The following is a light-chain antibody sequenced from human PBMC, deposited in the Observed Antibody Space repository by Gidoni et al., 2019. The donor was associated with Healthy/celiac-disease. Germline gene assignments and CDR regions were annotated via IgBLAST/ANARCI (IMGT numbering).Light chain of an antibody. CDR1: SSNIGSNT. Sequence: QSVLTPPPSASGTPGQRVTISCSGSSSNIGSNTVNWYQQLPGTAPKLLIYRNNQRPSGVPDRFSGSKSGTSASLAISGLQSEDEADYYCAAWDDSLNGWVFGGGTKLTVL. V-gene: IGLV1-44*01. CDR2: RNN. CDR3: AAWDDSLNGWV. J-gene: IGLJ3*02.